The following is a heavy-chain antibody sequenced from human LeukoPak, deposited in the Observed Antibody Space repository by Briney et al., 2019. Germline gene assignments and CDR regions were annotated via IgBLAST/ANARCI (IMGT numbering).Heavy chain of an antibody. J-gene: IGHJ4*02. CDR1: GFTFSSYG. D-gene: IGHD7-27*01. V-gene: IGHV3-30*18. CDR3: AKGVSGRSWGYFDY. CDR2: ISYDGSNK. Sequence: GGSLRLSCAASGFTFSSYGMHWVRQAPGKGLEWVAVISYDGSNKYYADSVKGRFTISRDNSKNTLYLQMNSLRAEDTAVYYCAKGVSGRSWGYFDYWGQGTLVTVSS.